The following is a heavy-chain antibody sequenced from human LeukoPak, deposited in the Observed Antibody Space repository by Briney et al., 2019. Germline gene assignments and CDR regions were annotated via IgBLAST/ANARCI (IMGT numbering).Heavy chain of an antibody. CDR2: ISWNSGSI. CDR1: GFTFDDYA. D-gene: IGHD3-22*01. J-gene: IGHJ4*02. Sequence: PGGSLRLSCAASGFTFDDYAMPWVRQAPGKGLEWVSGISWNSGSIGYADSVKGRFTISRDNAKNSLYLQMNSLRAEDTALYYCAKDSFDDPGQKVVTHFDYWGQGTLVTVSS. CDR3: AKDSFDDPGQKVVTHFDY. V-gene: IGHV3-9*01.